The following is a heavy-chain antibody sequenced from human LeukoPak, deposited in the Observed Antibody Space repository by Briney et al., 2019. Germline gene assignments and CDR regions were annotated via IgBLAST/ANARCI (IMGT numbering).Heavy chain of an antibody. CDR2: IYYSGST. J-gene: IGHJ4*02. Sequence: SETLSLTCTVSGGSISSSSYYWGWIRQPPGKGLEWIGSIYYSGSTYYNPSLKSRVTISVDTSKNQFSLKLSSVTAADTAVYYCARDMVGVVVNEDYYFDYWGQGTLVTVSS. CDR1: GGSISSSSYY. V-gene: IGHV4-39*02. CDR3: ARDMVGVVVNEDYYFDY. D-gene: IGHD3-22*01.